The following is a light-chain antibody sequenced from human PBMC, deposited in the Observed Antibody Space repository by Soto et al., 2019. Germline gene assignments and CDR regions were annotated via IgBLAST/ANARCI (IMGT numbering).Light chain of an antibody. CDR1: QRLLYSDGKTY. V-gene: IGKV2D-29*01. CDR3: MQATQLPWT. J-gene: IGKJ1*01. CDR2: EVS. Sequence: IVLTRTPFSLSVTPGQPASISCKSNQRLLYSDGKTYLYWYLQKPGQPPQVLIYEVSNRFSGVPDRFSGSGSGTDFTLKISRVEAEDVGVYYCMQATQLPWTLGQGTKVDIK.